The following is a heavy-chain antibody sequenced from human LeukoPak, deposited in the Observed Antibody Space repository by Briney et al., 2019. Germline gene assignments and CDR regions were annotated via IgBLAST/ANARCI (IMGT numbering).Heavy chain of an antibody. CDR1: GGSISSYY. D-gene: IGHD5-12*01. J-gene: IGHJ3*02. CDR3: AGEAGGGYARAFDI. Sequence: SETLSLTCTVSGGSISSYYWSWIRQPPGRGLEWIGYIYYSGSTNYNPSLKSRVTMSVDTSKNQFSLKLSSVTAADTAVYYCAGEAGGGYARAFDIWGQGAMVTVSS. CDR2: IYYSGST. V-gene: IGHV4-59*12.